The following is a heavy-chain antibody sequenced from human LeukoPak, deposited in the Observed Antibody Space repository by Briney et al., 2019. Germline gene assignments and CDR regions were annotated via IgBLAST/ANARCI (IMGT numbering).Heavy chain of an antibody. J-gene: IGHJ3*02. CDR3: ARDIGVRSGWYGGDAFDI. D-gene: IGHD6-19*01. Sequence: GGPVRLSCAASGFTVSSNYMSWVRQAPGKGLEWVSVIYSGGSTYYADSVKGRFTISRDNSKNTLYLQMNSLRAEDTAVYYCARDIGVRSGWYGGDAFDIWGQGTIDPVSS. V-gene: IGHV3-66*01. CDR1: GFTVSSNY. CDR2: IYSGGST.